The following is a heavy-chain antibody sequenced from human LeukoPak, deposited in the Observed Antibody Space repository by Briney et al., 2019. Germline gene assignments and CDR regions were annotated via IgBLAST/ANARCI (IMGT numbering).Heavy chain of an antibody. CDR1: GYTFTGYY. D-gene: IGHD6-19*01. J-gene: IGHJ4*02. Sequence: ASVKVSCKASGYTFTGYYMHWVRQAPGQGLEWMGWINPNSGGTNYAQKFQGRVTMTRDTSISTAYMEVSRLRSDDTAVYYCAREGSGWYGNFDYWGQGTLVTVSS. V-gene: IGHV1-2*02. CDR2: INPNSGGT. CDR3: AREGSGWYGNFDY.